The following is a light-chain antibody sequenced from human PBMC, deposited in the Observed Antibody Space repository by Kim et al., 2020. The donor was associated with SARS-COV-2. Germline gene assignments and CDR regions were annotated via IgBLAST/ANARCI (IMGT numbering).Light chain of an antibody. CDR2: GAS. J-gene: IGKJ4*01. Sequence: VSPGNVATLSCRASQSISSYLAWYQQKPGQAPRLLIYGASTRATGISARFSGSGSGTEFTLTISSLQSEDFAVYYCQQYNNWPLTFGGGTKVDIK. V-gene: IGKV3-15*01. CDR3: QQYNNWPLT. CDR1: QSISSY.